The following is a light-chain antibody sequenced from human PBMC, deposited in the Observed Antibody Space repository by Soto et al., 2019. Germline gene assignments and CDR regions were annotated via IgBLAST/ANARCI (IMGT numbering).Light chain of an antibody. J-gene: IGLJ1*01. CDR2: DVS. V-gene: IGLV2-14*01. Sequence: QSALTQPASVSGSPGQSITISCTGTSSDVGGYNYVSWYQQHPGKAPKFMIYDVSNRPSGVSNRFSGSKSGNTASLTISGLQAEDEADYYCCSYAGSIKFYVFGTGTKVTVL. CDR1: SSDVGGYNY. CDR3: CSYAGSIKFYV.